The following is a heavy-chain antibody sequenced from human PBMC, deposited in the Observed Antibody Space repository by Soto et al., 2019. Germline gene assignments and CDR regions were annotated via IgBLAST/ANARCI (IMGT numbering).Heavy chain of an antibody. CDR3: AREKTSYGMDV. Sequence: QVQLVQSGAEVKKPGASVKVSCKASGYTFTSYDINWVRQATGQGLEWMGWMNPNSGNTGYAQKFQGRVTMTRTTSTSTAYMELSSLTSDGTAVYYCAREKTSYGMDVWGQGTTVTVSS. J-gene: IGHJ6*02. CDR1: GYTFTSYD. V-gene: IGHV1-8*01. CDR2: MNPNSGNT.